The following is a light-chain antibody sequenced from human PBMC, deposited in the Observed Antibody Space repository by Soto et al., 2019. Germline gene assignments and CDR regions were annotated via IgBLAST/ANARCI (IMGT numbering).Light chain of an antibody. Sequence: EIVLTQSPATLSLSPGERATLSCRASQSVSSYLAWYQNKPGQAPRLLISGASNRPTGIPARFSGSWSGTDFTLTISSLEPEDFAVYFCHQRSTWPWTFGQGTKVEI. CDR3: HQRSTWPWT. J-gene: IGKJ1*01. CDR1: QSVSSY. CDR2: GAS. V-gene: IGKV3-11*01.